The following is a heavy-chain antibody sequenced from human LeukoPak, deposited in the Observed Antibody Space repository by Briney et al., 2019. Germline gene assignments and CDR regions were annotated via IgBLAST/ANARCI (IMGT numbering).Heavy chain of an antibody. V-gene: IGHV4-4*02. J-gene: IGHJ4*02. CDR1: GGSISSSNW. D-gene: IGHD6-19*01. Sequence: PSETLSLTCAVSGGSISSSNWWSWVRPPPGKGLEWIGEIYQSRNIDYNPSLKSRATISVDKSKNQLSLKLSSVTAADAAVYYCARDPHSSGWPSGYWGQGTLVTVSS. CDR2: IYQSRNI. CDR3: ARDPHSSGWPSGY.